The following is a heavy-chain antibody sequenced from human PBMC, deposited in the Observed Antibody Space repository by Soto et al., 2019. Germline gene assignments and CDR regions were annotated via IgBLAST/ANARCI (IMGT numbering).Heavy chain of an antibody. Sequence: KGLEWMGIIYPGDSDTRYSPSFQGQVTISADKSISTAYLQWSSLKASDTAMYYCARHRYSSGWYEGYGMDVWGQGTTVTVSS. CDR3: ARHRYSSGWYEGYGMDV. D-gene: IGHD6-19*01. V-gene: IGHV5-51*01. J-gene: IGHJ6*02. CDR2: IYPGDSDT.